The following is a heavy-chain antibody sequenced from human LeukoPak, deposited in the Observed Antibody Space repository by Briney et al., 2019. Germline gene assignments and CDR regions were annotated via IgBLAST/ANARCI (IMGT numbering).Heavy chain of an antibody. Sequence: PGGSLRLSCAASGFTFSSYAMNWVRQAPGKGLEWVSSISSSSSYIYYADSVKGRFTISRDNAKNSLYLQVNSPRAEDTAVYYCARLEYSSSSVRSYWGQGTLVTVSS. CDR2: ISSSSSYI. CDR3: ARLEYSSSSVRSY. CDR1: GFTFSSYA. D-gene: IGHD6-6*01. J-gene: IGHJ4*02. V-gene: IGHV3-21*01.